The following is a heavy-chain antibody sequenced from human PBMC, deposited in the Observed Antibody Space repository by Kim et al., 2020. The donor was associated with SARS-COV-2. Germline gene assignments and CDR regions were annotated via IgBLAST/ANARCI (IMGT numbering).Heavy chain of an antibody. CDR3: AKDIFPKGVPGAFDY. J-gene: IGHJ4*02. CDR2: VSGSGGRT. V-gene: IGHV3-23*01. D-gene: IGHD3-10*01. CDR1: EFTFNNYA. Sequence: GGSLRLSCAASEFTFNNYAMTWVRQSPGKGLEWVSSVSGSGGRTYYAESVKGRFTISRDNSKNTLYLQMNSLRAEDTALYYCAKDIFPKGVPGAFDYWGQGTPVTVSS.